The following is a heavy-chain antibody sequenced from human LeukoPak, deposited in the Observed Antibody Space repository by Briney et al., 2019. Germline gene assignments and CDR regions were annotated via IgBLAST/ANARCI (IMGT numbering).Heavy chain of an antibody. V-gene: IGHV3-48*01. Sequence: PGGSLRLSCAASGFTFSSYSMNWVRQAPGKGLEWVSYISSSSSTIYYADSVKGRFTISRDNAKNSLYLQMNSLRAEDTAVYHCARVPTTPMPVAGTIDGWGQGTLVTVSS. CDR3: ARVPTTPMPVAGTIDG. CDR2: ISSSSSTI. CDR1: GFTFSSYS. J-gene: IGHJ4*02. D-gene: IGHD6-19*01.